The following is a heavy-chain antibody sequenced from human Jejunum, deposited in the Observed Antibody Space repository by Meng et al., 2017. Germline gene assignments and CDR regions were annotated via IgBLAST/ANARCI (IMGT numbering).Heavy chain of an antibody. Sequence: ASVNVSCKASGYTFTSYDSNWLRQASGQGVEWMGWMNTNTDNTGYEQKFQGSVTMTRNTPISTDYLELSSLRSDDTAVYYCAKGRSGGGQPVDYWGQGTLVTVSS. CDR2: MNTNTDNT. J-gene: IGHJ4*01. D-gene: IGHD3-16*01. CDR3: AKGRSGGGQPVDY. V-gene: IGHV1-8*01. CDR1: GYTFTSYD.